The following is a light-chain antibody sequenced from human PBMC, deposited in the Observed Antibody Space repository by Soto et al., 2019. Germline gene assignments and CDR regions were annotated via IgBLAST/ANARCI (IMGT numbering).Light chain of an antibody. CDR3: QQYGDSLSIT. CDR1: QSVSSY. Sequence: EIVLTQSPATLSLSPGERATLSCRASQSVSSYLVWYQQKPGQAPRFLIYDASNRATGIPARFSGSGSGTDFSLTITRLEPEDFAVYYCQQYGDSLSITFGQGTRLENK. J-gene: IGKJ5*01. CDR2: DAS. V-gene: IGKV3-11*01.